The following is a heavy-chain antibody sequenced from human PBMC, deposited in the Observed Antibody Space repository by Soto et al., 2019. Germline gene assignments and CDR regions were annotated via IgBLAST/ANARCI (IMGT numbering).Heavy chain of an antibody. J-gene: IGHJ6*03. CDR3: ARDRGVAPPVAGNTHYYYYMDV. CDR1: GYSFTNYG. D-gene: IGHD6-19*01. CDR2: ISAYNGNT. V-gene: IGHV1-18*01. Sequence: QDQLVQSGVEVKKPGASVKVSCQASGYSFTNYGITWVRQAPGQGFEWMGWISAYNGNTNYAQKFQGRVTMTTDASTSTAYLELRSLRSDGTAVYYCARDRGVAPPVAGNTHYYYYMDVWGKGTTVTVSS.